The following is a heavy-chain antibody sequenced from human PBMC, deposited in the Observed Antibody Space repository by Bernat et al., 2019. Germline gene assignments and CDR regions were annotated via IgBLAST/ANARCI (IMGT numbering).Heavy chain of an antibody. CDR3: AANYFGSGSFPY. Sequence: QVQLHESGPGLVAPSGTLSLTCAVSGGSIGSTNWWNWVRQPPGKGLEWIGEIDHRGGTSYNPSLRSRVTISVDKSTNQFSLQLSSVTAADTAVYYCAANYFGSGSFPYWGQGTLVTVSS. CDR1: GGSIGSTNW. D-gene: IGHD3-10*01. CDR2: IDHRGGT. J-gene: IGHJ4*02. V-gene: IGHV4-4*02.